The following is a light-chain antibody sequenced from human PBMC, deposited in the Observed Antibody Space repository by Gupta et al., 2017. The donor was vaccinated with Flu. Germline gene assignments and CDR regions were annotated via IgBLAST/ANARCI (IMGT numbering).Light chain of an antibody. CDR2: EVS. CDR1: SSDVGGDNL. CDR3: SSYTSSSTLVV. V-gene: IGLV2-14*01. J-gene: IGLJ2*01. Sequence: ITRSCTGTSSDVGGDNLVYWYQQDPGTAPKLMIFEVSNRPSGVSDRFSGSKSGNTASLTISGLQAEEEADYYCSSYTSSSTLVVFGGGTKLTVL.